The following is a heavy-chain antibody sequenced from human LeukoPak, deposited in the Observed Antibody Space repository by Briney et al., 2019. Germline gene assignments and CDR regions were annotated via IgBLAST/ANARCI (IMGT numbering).Heavy chain of an antibody. J-gene: IGHJ4*02. D-gene: IGHD2-2*01. CDR2: IFNSGST. CDR1: GGYISSYY. CDR3: ALGDCSSTSCYVFDY. Sequence: SETLSPTCTVSGGYISSYYWSGIRQPPGKGLEWIGYIFNSGSTNYNPSLKSRVTISVDTSKNQFSLKLSSVTAADTAVYFCALGDCSSTSCYVFDYWGQGTLVTVSS. V-gene: IGHV4-59*01.